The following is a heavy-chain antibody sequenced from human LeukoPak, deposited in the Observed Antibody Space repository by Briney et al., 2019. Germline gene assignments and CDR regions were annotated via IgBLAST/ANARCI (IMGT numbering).Heavy chain of an antibody. J-gene: IGHJ4*02. CDR3: ARDEGGVALLDF. V-gene: IGHV4-31*03. Sequence: PSETLSLTCTVSGASISSAGYYWSWLRQHPGQGLEWIGYIYHSGSTHYNPSLKRRVIISLDTSKNQFSLKVRSVTAADTAVYYCARDEGGVALLDFWGQGTLVTVSS. CDR2: IYHSGST. CDR1: GASISSAGYY. D-gene: IGHD5-12*01.